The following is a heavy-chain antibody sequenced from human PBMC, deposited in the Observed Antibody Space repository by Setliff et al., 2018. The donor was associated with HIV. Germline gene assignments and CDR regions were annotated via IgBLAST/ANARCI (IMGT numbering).Heavy chain of an antibody. CDR3: ARGLSSGSYPFYYYYSGMDV. J-gene: IGHJ6*02. D-gene: IGHD1-26*01. V-gene: IGHV1-18*01. CDR2: ISTYSDET. CDR1: GYTFTTYG. Sequence: ASVKVSCKPSGYTFTTYGLSWVRQAPGQGLEWMGWISTYSDETSYSQNLQGRLTMTTDTSTGTAYMELRSLRSDDTAVYYCARGLSSGSYPFYYYYSGMDVWGQGTTVTVSS.